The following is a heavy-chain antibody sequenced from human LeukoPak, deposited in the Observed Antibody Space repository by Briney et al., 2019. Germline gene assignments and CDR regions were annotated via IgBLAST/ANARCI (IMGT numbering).Heavy chain of an antibody. V-gene: IGHV1-2*02. CDR2: INPNSGGT. CDR1: GYTFTGYY. Sequence: ASVKVSCKASGYTFTGYYMHWVRQAPGQGLEWMGWINPNSGGTNYAQKFQGRVTMTRDTSISTAYMELSRLRSDDTAAYYCARVHYDSSGYYSWGQGTLVTVSS. J-gene: IGHJ5*02. CDR3: ARVHYDSSGYYS. D-gene: IGHD3-22*01.